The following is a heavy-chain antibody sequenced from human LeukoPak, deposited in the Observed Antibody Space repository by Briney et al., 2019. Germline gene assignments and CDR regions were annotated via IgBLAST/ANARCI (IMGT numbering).Heavy chain of an antibody. J-gene: IGHJ4*02. CDR2: ISYDGSNK. CDR1: GFTFSSYG. CDR3: ARDSSGDYAVDY. Sequence: GGSLRLSCAASGFTFSSYGMHWVRQAPGKGLEWVAVISYDGSNKYYADSVKGRFTISRDNSRNTLYLQMNSLRAEDTAVYYCARDSSGDYAVDYWGQGTLVSVSS. V-gene: IGHV3-30*03. D-gene: IGHD4-17*01.